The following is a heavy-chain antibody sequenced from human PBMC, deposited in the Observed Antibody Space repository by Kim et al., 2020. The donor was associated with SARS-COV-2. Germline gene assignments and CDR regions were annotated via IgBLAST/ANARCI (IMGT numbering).Heavy chain of an antibody. D-gene: IGHD3-9*01. CDR3: ARRGYDILTGYCAFDY. J-gene: IGHJ4*02. V-gene: IGHV4-39*01. Sequence: SLMSRVTISVDTSKNQFSLKLGSVTAADTAVYYCARRGYDILTGYCAFDYWGQGTLVTVSS.